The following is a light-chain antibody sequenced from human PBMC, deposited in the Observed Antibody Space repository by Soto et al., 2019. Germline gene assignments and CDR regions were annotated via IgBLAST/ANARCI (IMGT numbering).Light chain of an antibody. CDR1: QSVLYSSSNKDF. V-gene: IGKV4-1*01. J-gene: IGKJ1*01. CDR2: GAS. Sequence: DIVMTQSPDSLAVSLGERATINCKSSQSVLYSSSNKDFLAWYQQKPGQAPRLLIYGASTRAAGIPDRFSGSGSGTDFTLTISRLEPEDFAVYYCHQYGSSLKWTFGQGTKVDIK. CDR3: HQYGSSLKWT.